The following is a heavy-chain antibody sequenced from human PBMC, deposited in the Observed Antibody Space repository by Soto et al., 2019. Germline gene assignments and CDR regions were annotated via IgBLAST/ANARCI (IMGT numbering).Heavy chain of an antibody. Sequence: QVQLVQSGAEVKKPGSSVKVSCKASGGTFSSYAISWVRQAPGQGLEWMGGIIPIFGTANYAQKFQGRVTITADESTSTAYMELSSLRSEDTAVYYCARESKGGYIPDDAGEYYGMDVWGQGTTVTVSS. J-gene: IGHJ6*02. D-gene: IGHD3-10*01. CDR1: GGTFSSYA. CDR3: ARESKGGYIPDDAGEYYGMDV. CDR2: IIPIFGTA. V-gene: IGHV1-69*12.